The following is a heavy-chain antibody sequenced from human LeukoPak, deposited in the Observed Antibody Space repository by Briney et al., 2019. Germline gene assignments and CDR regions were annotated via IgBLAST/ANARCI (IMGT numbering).Heavy chain of an antibody. CDR3: ARHWVVTPNY. CDR2: IYYSGSA. V-gene: IGHV4-39*01. CDR1: GGSISNSSYY. J-gene: IGHJ4*02. D-gene: IGHD4-23*01. Sequence: SETLSLTCIVSGGSISNSSYYWGWIREPPGKGLEWIGSIYYSGSAYYNPSLKSRVTISVDTSKNQFSLKLTSVTAADTAVYYCARHWVVTPNYWGQGTLVTVSS.